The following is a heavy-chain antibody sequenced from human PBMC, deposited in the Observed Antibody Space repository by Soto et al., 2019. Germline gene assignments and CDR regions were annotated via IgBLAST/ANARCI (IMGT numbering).Heavy chain of an antibody. CDR2: IIPILGIA. Sequence: QVQLVQSGAEVKKPGSSVKVSCKASGGTFSSYTISWVRQAPGQGLEWMGRIIPILGIANYAQNFQGRVTITADKSTSTAYMELSSLRSEDTAVYYCARGYGSGPRDEGYYYYYMDVWGKGTTVTVSS. J-gene: IGHJ6*03. V-gene: IGHV1-69*02. D-gene: IGHD3-10*01. CDR1: GGTFSSYT. CDR3: ARGYGSGPRDEGYYYYYMDV.